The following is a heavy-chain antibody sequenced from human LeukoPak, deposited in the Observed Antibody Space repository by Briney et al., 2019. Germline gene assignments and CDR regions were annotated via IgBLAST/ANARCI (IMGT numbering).Heavy chain of an antibody. V-gene: IGHV3-53*01. Sequence: GGSLRLSCATSGFNFKDAWLSWVRQAPGMGLEWVSVIYSGGATYYADSVKGRFTISRDNSKNTLYLQMNSLRAEDTAVYYCAKTGNPPTGDYWGQGTLVTVSS. J-gene: IGHJ4*02. D-gene: IGHD1-1*01. CDR1: GFNFKDAW. CDR2: IYSGGAT. CDR3: AKTGNPPTGDY.